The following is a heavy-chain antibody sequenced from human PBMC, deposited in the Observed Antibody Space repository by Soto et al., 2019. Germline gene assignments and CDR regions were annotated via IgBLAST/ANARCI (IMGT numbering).Heavy chain of an antibody. D-gene: IGHD3-22*01. J-gene: IGHJ4*02. CDR3: ARGGRNYYDSSGAVDY. CDR1: GGSFSGYY. Sequence: QVQLQQWGAGLLKPSETLSLTCAVYGGSFSGYYWSWIRQPPGKGLEWIGEINHSGSTNYNPSLKCRVPISVDTSKNQFSLKLSSVTAADTAVYYCARGGRNYYDSSGAVDYWGQGTLVTVSS. CDR2: INHSGST. V-gene: IGHV4-34*01.